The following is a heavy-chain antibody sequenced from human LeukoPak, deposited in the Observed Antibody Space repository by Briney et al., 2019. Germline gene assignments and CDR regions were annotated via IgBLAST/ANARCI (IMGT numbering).Heavy chain of an antibody. J-gene: IGHJ4*02. CDR3: ARRTNSWYFDY. CDR2: IYATGST. Sequence: SETLSLTCTVCGGSISSYYWNWIRQPAGKGLEWIGRIYATGSTIYNPSLKSRVTMSVDTSKNQFSLNLSSVTAADTAVYYCARRTNSWYFDYWGQGALVTVSS. V-gene: IGHV4-4*07. CDR1: GGSISSYY. D-gene: IGHD6-13*01.